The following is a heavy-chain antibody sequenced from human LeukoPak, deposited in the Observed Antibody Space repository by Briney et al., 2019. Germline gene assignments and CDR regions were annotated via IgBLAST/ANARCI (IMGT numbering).Heavy chain of an antibody. V-gene: IGHV1-69*13. J-gene: IGHJ5*02. CDR2: IIPIFGTA. D-gene: IGHD6-19*01. CDR1: GGTFSSYA. Sequence: SVKVSCKASGGTFSSYAISWVRQAPGQGLEWMGGIIPIFGTANYAQKFQGRVTITADESTSTAYMELSSLRSEDTAVYYCARGSSRLGQSNWFDPWRQGTLVTVSS. CDR3: ARGSSRLGQSNWFDP.